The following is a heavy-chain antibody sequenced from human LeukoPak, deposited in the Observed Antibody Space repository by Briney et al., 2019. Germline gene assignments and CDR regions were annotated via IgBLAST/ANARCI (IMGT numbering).Heavy chain of an antibody. CDR2: IYHSGST. CDR1: GGSISSCGYS. V-gene: IGHV4-30-2*01. D-gene: IGHD3-3*01. J-gene: IGHJ6*02. Sequence: PSETLSLTCAVSGGSISSCGYSWSWIRQPPGKGLEWIGYIYHSGSTYYNPSLKSRVTISVDRSKNQFSLKLSSVTAADTAVYYCAREKRTIFVGYYYGMDVWGQGTTVTVSS. CDR3: AREKRTIFVGYYYGMDV.